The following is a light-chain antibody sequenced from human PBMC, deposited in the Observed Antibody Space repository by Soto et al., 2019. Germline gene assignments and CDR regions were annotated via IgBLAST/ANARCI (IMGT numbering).Light chain of an antibody. Sequence: DIQMTQSPSSLSASVGDRVTITCRASQVIVNNYLAWYQQKPGSAPNLLIYAASSLQSGVPSRFSGSGSGTDFTLTISSLQPEDVATFYCQQYSSGPLTFGGGTKVDI. CDR3: QQYSSGPLT. J-gene: IGKJ4*01. CDR2: AAS. CDR1: QVIVNNY. V-gene: IGKV1-27*01.